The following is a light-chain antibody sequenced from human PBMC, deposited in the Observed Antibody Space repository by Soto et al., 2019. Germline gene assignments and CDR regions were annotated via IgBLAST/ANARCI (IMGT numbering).Light chain of an antibody. CDR2: DAS. CDR3: QQSYSTPSIT. Sequence: EIVLTQSPATLSLSPGDGATLSCRASQSVSNYLAWYQQKPGQAPRLLIYDASNRATGIPARFSGSGSGTDFTLTISSLQPEDFATYYCQQSYSTPSITFGQGTRLEIK. J-gene: IGKJ5*01. CDR1: QSVSNY. V-gene: IGKV3-11*01.